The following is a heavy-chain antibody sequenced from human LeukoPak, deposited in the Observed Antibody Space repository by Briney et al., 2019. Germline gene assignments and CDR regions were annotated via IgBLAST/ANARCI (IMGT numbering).Heavy chain of an antibody. Sequence: GGSLRLSCAASGFTFSSYWMHWLRQAPGKGLVWVSRINSDASSTSYADSVKGRFTISRDNAKNTLYLQMNSLRAEDTAVYYCAREVAAAPHDYWGQGTLVTVSS. CDR2: INSDASST. D-gene: IGHD6-13*01. V-gene: IGHV3-74*01. CDR1: GFTFSSYW. CDR3: AREVAAAPHDY. J-gene: IGHJ4*02.